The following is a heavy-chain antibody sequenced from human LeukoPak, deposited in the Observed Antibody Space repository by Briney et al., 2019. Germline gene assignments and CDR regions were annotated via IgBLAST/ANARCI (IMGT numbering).Heavy chain of an antibody. J-gene: IGHJ3*02. CDR1: GGSISSGDSY. CDR2: IYSSGST. D-gene: IGHD1-26*01. V-gene: IGHV4-30-4*01. Sequence: SETLSLTCTVSGGSISSGDSYWSWIRQPPGKGLEWIGYIYSSGSTYYNPSLKSRVTISVDTSKNQFSLKLSSVTAADTAVYYCARLSRWELLRDAFDIWGQGTMVTVSS. CDR3: ARLSRWELLRDAFDI.